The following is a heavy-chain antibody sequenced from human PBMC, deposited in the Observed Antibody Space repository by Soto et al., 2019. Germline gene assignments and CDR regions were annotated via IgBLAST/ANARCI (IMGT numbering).Heavy chain of an antibody. J-gene: IGHJ6*02. Sequence: EVQLVESGGGLVQPGGSLRLSCAVAGFTFSSYEMNWVRQAPGKGLEWVSFISSSSSYIYYADSVKGRFTISRDNAKNSLYLQMNSLRAEDTAVYYCARGSSSGGMDVWGQGTTVTVSS. V-gene: IGHV3-48*03. CDR3: ARGSSSGGMDV. CDR2: ISSSSSYI. D-gene: IGHD6-19*01. CDR1: GFTFSSYE.